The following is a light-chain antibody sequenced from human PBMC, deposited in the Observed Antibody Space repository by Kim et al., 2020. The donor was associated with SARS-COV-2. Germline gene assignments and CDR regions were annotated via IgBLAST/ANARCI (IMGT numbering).Light chain of an antibody. CDR1: QSISTY. V-gene: IGKV3-11*01. CDR2: DAS. Sequence: EIVLTQSPATLSLSPGERATLSCRASQSISTYLAWYQQKPGQAPRLLIYDASNRVSGTPGRFSGSGSGKDFTLTISSLEPEDFAVYYCHQRGNWPRTFGQGTKLEI. J-gene: IGKJ2*01. CDR3: HQRGNWPRT.